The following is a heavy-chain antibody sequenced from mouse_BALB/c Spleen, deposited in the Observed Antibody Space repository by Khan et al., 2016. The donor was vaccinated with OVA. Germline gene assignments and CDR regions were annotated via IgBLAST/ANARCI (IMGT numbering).Heavy chain of an antibody. CDR1: GYSITSDYA. CDR3: ARRSV. Sequence: EVQLQESGPGLVKPSQSLSLTCNVTGYSITSDYAWNWIRQFPGNKLEWMGYITYSGSTSYNPSLKSRISITRDTSKNQFFLQLNSVTTEDTATYFCARRSVWGAGTTVTVSS. CDR2: ITYSGST. J-gene: IGHJ1*01. V-gene: IGHV3-2*02.